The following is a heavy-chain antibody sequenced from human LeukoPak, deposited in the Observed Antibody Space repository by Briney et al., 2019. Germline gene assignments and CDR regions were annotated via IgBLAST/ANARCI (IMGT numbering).Heavy chain of an antibody. V-gene: IGHV3-11*01. CDR2: ICSCGSNK. D-gene: IGHD3-9*01. CDR1: GFIFSDYY. J-gene: IGHJ4*02. Sequence: GGSLRLSCAASGFIFSDYYMRWIRQAPGKGLEWVSYICSCGSNKSYTDSAKGRFTISRDNAKNSLYLQMNSLRGEDTAIYYCARRYFDWIIGDDYWGQGTLVTVSS. CDR3: ARRYFDWIIGDDY.